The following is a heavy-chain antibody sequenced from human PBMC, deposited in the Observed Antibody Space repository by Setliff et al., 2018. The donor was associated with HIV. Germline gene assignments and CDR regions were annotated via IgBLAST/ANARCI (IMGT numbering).Heavy chain of an antibody. D-gene: IGHD3-10*01. CDR1: GFNFSNYD. Sequence: GGSLRLSCEGSGFNFSNYDMSWVRQAPGKGLEWLSHINNWGTTTHYADSVKGRFSISRDNAKNLLYLQMNRLRPEDTAVYYCAGDLSGGDDYWGQGTLVTVSS. J-gene: IGHJ4*02. CDR2: INNWGTTT. V-gene: IGHV3-48*03. CDR3: AGDLSGGDDY.